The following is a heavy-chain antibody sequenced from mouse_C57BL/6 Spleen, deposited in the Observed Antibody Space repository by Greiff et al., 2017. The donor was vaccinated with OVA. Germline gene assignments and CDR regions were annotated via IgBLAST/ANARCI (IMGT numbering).Heavy chain of an antibody. D-gene: IGHD1-1*01. V-gene: IGHV1-15*01. CDR1: GYTFTDYE. CDR2: IDPETGGT. CDR3: TRPLITTVVASLGYFDY. J-gene: IGHJ2*01. Sequence: QVQLQQSGAELVRPGASVTLSCKASGYTFTDYEMHWVKQTPVHGLEWIGAIDPETGGTAYNQKFKGKAILTADKSSSTAYMELRSLTSEDSAVYYCTRPLITTVVASLGYFDYRGQGTTLTVSS.